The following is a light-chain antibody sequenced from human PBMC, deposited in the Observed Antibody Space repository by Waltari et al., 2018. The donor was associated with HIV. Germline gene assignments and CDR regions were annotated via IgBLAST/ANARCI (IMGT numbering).Light chain of an antibody. J-gene: IGKJ4*01. V-gene: IGKV4-1*01. CDR2: WAS. Sequence: MTQSPDSLAVSLGERATINCKSSQTILYSSNNKNYLTWYQQKPGQPPKVIIYWASTRESGVPDRFSGSGSGTDFTLTISSLKAEDVAVYYCQQYYTTPLTFGGGTKVEIK. CDR3: QQYYTTPLT. CDR1: QTILYSSNNKNY.